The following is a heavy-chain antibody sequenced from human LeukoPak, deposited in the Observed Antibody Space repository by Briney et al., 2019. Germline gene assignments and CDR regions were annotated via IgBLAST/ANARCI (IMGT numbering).Heavy chain of an antibody. J-gene: IGHJ4*02. Sequence: SVKVSCKASGGTFSSYAISWVRKAPGQGLEWMGGIIPIFGTANYAQKFQGRVTITADESTSAAYMELSSLRSEDTAVYYCARGPIGYCSGGSCYSLYFDYWGQGTLVTVSS. V-gene: IGHV1-69*01. CDR3: ARGPIGYCSGGSCYSLYFDY. D-gene: IGHD2-15*01. CDR2: IIPIFGTA. CDR1: GGTFSSYA.